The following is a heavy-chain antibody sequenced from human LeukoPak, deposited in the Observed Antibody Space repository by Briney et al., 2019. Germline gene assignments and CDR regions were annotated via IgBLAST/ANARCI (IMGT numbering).Heavy chain of an antibody. J-gene: IGHJ4*02. CDR1: GFTFSSFA. V-gene: IGHV3-23*01. CDR3: ARAGTRYCSSTSCYDTDDY. Sequence: GGSLRLSCAASGFTFSSFAMSWVRQAPGKGLEWVSSISGSGYSTYYADSVKGRFTISRDNAKNSLYLQMNSLRAEDTAVYYCARAGTRYCSSTSCYDTDDYWGQGTLVTVSS. D-gene: IGHD2-2*01. CDR2: ISGSGYST.